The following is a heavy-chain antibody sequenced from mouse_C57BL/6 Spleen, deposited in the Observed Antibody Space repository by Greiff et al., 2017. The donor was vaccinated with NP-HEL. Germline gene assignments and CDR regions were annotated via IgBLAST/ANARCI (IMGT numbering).Heavy chain of an antibody. CDR1: GFSLTSYG. D-gene: IGHD3-2*02. J-gene: IGHJ4*01. V-gene: IGHV2-6*03. Sequence: QVQLQQSGPGLVAPSQSLSITCTVSGFSLTSYGVHWVRQPPGKGLEWLVVIWSDGSTTYNSALKSRLSISKDNSKSQVFLKMNSLQTDDTAMYYCARPSDSSGRGYAMDYWGQGTSVTVSS. CDR3: ARPSDSSGRGYAMDY. CDR2: IWSDGST.